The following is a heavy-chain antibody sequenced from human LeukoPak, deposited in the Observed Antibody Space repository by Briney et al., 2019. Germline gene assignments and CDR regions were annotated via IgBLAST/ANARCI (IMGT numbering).Heavy chain of an antibody. CDR3: ARGGYSFDY. Sequence: GGSLRLSCAASGFRFTGYWMTWVRQAPGKGLEWVARLHPDGSERNYVGSVEGRFTVSGGNAKSSLYLQMNSLRVEDTADYYCARGGYSFDYLGQGTLVTVSS. D-gene: IGHD5-12*01. CDR1: GFRFTGYW. CDR2: LHPDGSER. V-gene: IGHV3-7*01. J-gene: IGHJ4*02.